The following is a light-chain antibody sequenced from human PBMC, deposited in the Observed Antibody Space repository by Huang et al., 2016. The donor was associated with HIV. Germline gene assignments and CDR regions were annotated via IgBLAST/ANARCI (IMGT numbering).Light chain of an antibody. CDR2: KVY. V-gene: IGKV2-30*02. J-gene: IGKJ2*01. CDR1: QSLGHSDGNTY. CDR3: MQGTHWHQYT. Sequence: DVVMTQSPLSLPVTLGQPSSISCRSSQSLGHSDGNTYLNWFQQRPGQSPRRLIYKVYNRDAGVPDRCSGSGSGTDVTLKISMVEAEDVGVYYGMQGTHWHQYTFGQGTKLEIK.